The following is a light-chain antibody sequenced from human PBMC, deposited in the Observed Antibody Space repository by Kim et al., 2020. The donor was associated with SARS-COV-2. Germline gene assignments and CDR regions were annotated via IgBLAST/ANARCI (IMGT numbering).Light chain of an antibody. Sequence: ATINCKSNQTVLYNFNNKDYLAWYKQKPGPPPKRLIYWASTRESGVPDRFSGSGSGTDFTLTISSLQAEDVAIYYCQQYYTLPLTFGGGTKVDIK. CDR1: QTVLYNFNNKDY. V-gene: IGKV4-1*01. CDR2: WAS. J-gene: IGKJ4*01. CDR3: QQYYTLPLT.